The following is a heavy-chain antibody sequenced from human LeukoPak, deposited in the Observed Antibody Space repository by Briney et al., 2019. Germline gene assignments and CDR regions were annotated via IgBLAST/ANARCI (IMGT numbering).Heavy chain of an antibody. D-gene: IGHD3-3*01. V-gene: IGHV4-34*01. Sequence: SETLSLTCAVYGGSFSGYYWSWIRQPPGKGLEWIGEINHSGSTNYNPSLKSRVTISVDTSKNQFSLKLSSVTAADTAVYYCARTQIFGVVTGWFDPWGQGTLVTVSP. J-gene: IGHJ5*02. CDR1: GGSFSGYY. CDR2: INHSGST. CDR3: ARTQIFGVVTGWFDP.